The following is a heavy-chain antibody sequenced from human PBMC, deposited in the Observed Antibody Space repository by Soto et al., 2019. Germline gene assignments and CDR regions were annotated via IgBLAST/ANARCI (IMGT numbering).Heavy chain of an antibody. CDR2: IYHSGST. CDR1: GGSISSGGYS. Sequence: TLSLTCAVSGGSISSGGYSWSWIRQPPGKGLEWIGYIYHSGSTYYNPSLKSRVTISVDRSKNQFSLKLSSVTAADTAVYYCASWTYYYDSSGPEDVWGQGTTVTVSS. D-gene: IGHD3-22*01. J-gene: IGHJ6*02. CDR3: ASWTYYYDSSGPEDV. V-gene: IGHV4-30-2*01.